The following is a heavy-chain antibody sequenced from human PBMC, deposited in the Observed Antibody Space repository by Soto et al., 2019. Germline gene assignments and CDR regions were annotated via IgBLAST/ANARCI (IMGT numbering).Heavy chain of an antibody. CDR2: INHSGST. CDR1: GGSFSGHY. V-gene: IGHV4-34*01. Sequence: SATLYLTCAVYGGSFSGHYWSWIRQPPGKGLEWIGEINHSGSTNYNPSLKSRVTMLVDTSKNQFSLNLNSVTVADTAVYYCARVDDFWSQGTLVTVSS. J-gene: IGHJ4*02. CDR3: ARVDDF. D-gene: IGHD3-3*01.